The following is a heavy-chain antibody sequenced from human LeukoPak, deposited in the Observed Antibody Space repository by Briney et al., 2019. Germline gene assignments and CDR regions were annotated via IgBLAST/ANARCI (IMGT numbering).Heavy chain of an antibody. Sequence: ASVKVSCKASGYTFTGYYMHWVRQAPGQGLEWMGWINPNSGGTNYAQKFQGRVTMTRDTSISTAYMELSRLRSDDTAVYYCARVGGKSYCSSTSCYHWFDPWGQETLVTVSS. CDR3: ARVGGKSYCSSTSCYHWFDP. V-gene: IGHV1-2*02. CDR2: INPNSGGT. J-gene: IGHJ5*02. D-gene: IGHD2-2*01. CDR1: GYTFTGYY.